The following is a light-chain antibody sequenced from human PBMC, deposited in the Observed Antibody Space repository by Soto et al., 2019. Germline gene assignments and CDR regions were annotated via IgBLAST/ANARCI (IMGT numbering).Light chain of an antibody. CDR2: STS. CDR1: QRFGSSN. CDR3: QQYGNSPWT. V-gene: IGKV3-20*01. Sequence: EIVLTQSPGTLSLSPGERGTLSCRASQRFGSSNLAWYQQKPGQAPRLLIYSTSSRATGIPDRFSGSGSGTDFTLTISRLEPEDFALYYCQQYGNSPWTFGQGTKVEIK. J-gene: IGKJ1*01.